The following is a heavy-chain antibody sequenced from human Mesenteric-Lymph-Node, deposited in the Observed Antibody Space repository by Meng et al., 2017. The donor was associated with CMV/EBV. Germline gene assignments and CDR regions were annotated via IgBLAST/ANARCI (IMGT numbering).Heavy chain of an antibody. J-gene: IGHJ4*02. CDR3: SRGGAIPFDH. CDR2: IGSKANSYAT. D-gene: IGHD3-16*02. V-gene: IGHV3-73*01. CDR1: GFTFSGSA. Sequence: CAVSGFTFSGSAMPWVRQASGKGLEWVGRIGSKANSYATVYAASVKGRFTISRDDSKNTAYLQMNSLKTEDTAVYYCSRGGAIPFDHWGQGTLVTVSS.